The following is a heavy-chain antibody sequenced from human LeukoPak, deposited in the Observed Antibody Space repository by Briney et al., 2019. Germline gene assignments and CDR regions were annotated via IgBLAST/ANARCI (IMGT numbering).Heavy chain of an antibody. CDR2: INPSSGGT. J-gene: IGHJ1*01. CDR3: ARDRFDIVGGSFQH. D-gene: IGHD1-26*01. V-gene: IGHV1-2*06. CDR1: GYTFTGYY. Sequence: ASVKVSCKASGYTFTGYYMHWVRQAPGQGLEWMGRINPSSGGTNYAQKFQGRVTMTRDTSISTAYMELSRLRSDDTAVHYCARDRFDIVGGSFQHWGQGTLVTVSS.